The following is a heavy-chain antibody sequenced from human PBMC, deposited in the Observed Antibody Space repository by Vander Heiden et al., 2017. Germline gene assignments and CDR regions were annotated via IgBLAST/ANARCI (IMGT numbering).Heavy chain of an antibody. V-gene: IGHV3-9*01. D-gene: IGHD6-19*01. J-gene: IGHJ6*02. CDR3: AKVSSGWWAGGYYGMDV. CDR1: GFTFDDYA. Sequence: EVQLVESGGGLVQPGRSLRPSCAASGFTFDDYAMHWVRQAPGKGLEWVSGISWNSGSIGYADSVKGRFTISRDNAKNSLYLQMNSLRAEDTALYYCAKVSSGWWAGGYYGMDVWGQGTTVTVSS. CDR2: ISWNSGSI.